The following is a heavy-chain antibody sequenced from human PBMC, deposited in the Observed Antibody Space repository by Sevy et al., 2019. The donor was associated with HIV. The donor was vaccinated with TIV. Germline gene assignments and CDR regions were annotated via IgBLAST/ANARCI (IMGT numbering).Heavy chain of an antibody. CDR1: GFTFITYD. Sequence: ASVKVSCAASGFTFITYDMHWVRHVTGKGLEWVSGVGPAGDTFYPGSVKGRFTISRENAKNSLYLQMNNLRAGDTAVYYCTRSGGYSDYGMDVWGQGTTVTVSS. CDR3: TRSGGYSDYGMDV. V-gene: IGHV3-13*01. D-gene: IGHD5-12*01. CDR2: VGPAGDT. J-gene: IGHJ6*02.